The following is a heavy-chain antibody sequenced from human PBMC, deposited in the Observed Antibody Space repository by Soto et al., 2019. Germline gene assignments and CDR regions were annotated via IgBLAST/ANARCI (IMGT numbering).Heavy chain of an antibody. Sequence: SETLSLTCTVYGGCISSYYWRWIRQPPGKGLEWIGYIYYSGSTNYNPSLKSRVTISVDTSKNQFSLKLNSMTAADTAVYYCARHNYGSGSTYFDYWGQGTLVTVSS. CDR3: ARHNYGSGSTYFDY. V-gene: IGHV4-59*08. J-gene: IGHJ4*02. CDR1: GGCISSYY. CDR2: IYYSGST. D-gene: IGHD3-10*01.